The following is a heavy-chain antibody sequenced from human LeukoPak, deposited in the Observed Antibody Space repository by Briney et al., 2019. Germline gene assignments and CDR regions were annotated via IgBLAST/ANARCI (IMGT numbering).Heavy chain of an antibody. CDR1: GFTFSNYL. Sequence: GGSLRLSCGASGFTFSNYLMSWVRQAPGKGLEWVASIKLDGSEKTYVDSAKGRFTISRDNAKSSLYLQMSSPRAEDTAVYFCARGRATWDYWGQGSLVTVSS. CDR3: ARGRATWDY. CDR2: IKLDGSEK. J-gene: IGHJ4*02. V-gene: IGHV3-7*01. D-gene: IGHD1-26*01.